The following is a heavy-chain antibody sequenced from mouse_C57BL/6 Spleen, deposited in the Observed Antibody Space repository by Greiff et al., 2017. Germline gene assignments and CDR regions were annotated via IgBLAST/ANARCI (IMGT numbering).Heavy chain of an antibody. D-gene: IGHD4-1*01. Sequence: DVMLVESGGGLVKPGGSLKLSCAASGFTFSSYTMSWVRQTPEKRLEWVATISGGGGNTYYPDSVKGRFTITRDNAKNTLYLQMSSLRSEDTALYYCARRLTGYWYFDVWGTGTTVTVSS. V-gene: IGHV5-9*01. CDR2: ISGGGGNT. CDR3: ARRLTGYWYFDV. J-gene: IGHJ1*03. CDR1: GFTFSSYT.